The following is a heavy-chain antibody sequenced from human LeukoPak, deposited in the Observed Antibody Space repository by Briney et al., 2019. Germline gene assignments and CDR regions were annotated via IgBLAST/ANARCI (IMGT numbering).Heavy chain of an antibody. Sequence: SETLSLTCAVYGGSFSGYYWSWIRQPPGKGLEWIGEINHSGSTNYNPSLKSRVTISVDTSKNQFSLKLSSVTAADTAVYYCARNSIVTYYHYGMDVWGQGTTVTVSS. CDR1: GGSFSGYY. CDR2: INHSGST. D-gene: IGHD2/OR15-2a*01. CDR3: ARNSIVTYYHYGMDV. V-gene: IGHV4-34*01. J-gene: IGHJ6*02.